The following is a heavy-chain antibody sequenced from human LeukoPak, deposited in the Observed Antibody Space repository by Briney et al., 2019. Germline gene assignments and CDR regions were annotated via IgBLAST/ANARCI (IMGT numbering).Heavy chain of an antibody. J-gene: IGHJ5*02. CDR2: ISSSSSYI. CDR1: GFTFSSYS. CDR3: ARDRYCSGGSCYIWFDP. Sequence: PGGSLRLSCAASGFTFSSYSMNWVRQAPGKGLEWVSSISSSSSYIYYADSVKGRFTISRDNAKNSLYLQMNSLRAEDTAVYYCARDRYCSGGSCYIWFDPWGQGTLVTASS. D-gene: IGHD2-15*01. V-gene: IGHV3-21*01.